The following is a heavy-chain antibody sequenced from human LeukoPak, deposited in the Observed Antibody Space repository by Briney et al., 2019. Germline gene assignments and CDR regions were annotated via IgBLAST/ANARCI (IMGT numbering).Heavy chain of an antibody. CDR1: GYTFTSYG. Sequence: ASVKVSCKASGYTFTSYGISWVRQAPGQGLEWMGWISAYNGNTKYAQKHQDRVTMTTDTSTTTAYMEVRSLTSDDTAVYYCARGSAMAQKQLVRHFDSWGQGTLVIVSS. V-gene: IGHV1-18*01. D-gene: IGHD6-6*01. J-gene: IGHJ4*02. CDR3: ARGSAMAQKQLVRHFDS. CDR2: ISAYNGNT.